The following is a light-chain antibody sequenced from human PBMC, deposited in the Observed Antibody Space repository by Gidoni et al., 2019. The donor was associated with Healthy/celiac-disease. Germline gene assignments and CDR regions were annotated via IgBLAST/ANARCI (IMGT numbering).Light chain of an antibody. Sequence: DIQMTQSPSTLSASVGDRVTITCRASQSISSWLDWYQQKPGNAPKLLIYKAASLESGVPSRFSGSGSVTEFTLTISSLQPDDFATYYCQQYNSYSSTFGQGTKVEIK. J-gene: IGKJ1*01. CDR3: QQYNSYSST. CDR2: KAA. CDR1: QSISSW. V-gene: IGKV1-5*03.